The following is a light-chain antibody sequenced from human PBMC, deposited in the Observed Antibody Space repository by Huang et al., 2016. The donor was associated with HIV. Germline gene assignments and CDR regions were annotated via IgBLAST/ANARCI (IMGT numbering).Light chain of an antibody. J-gene: IGKJ4*01. CDR1: QSVGTS. CDR3: QHSDGLSPLT. Sequence: IRMTQSPSSLSASTGDRVTITCRASQSVGTSLAWYQQRPGRAPVLLIYDASTLQRGVQSMFSGRGLRTVFTLTIGCLQVEDVATYYCQHSDGLSPLTFGGGT. CDR2: DAS. V-gene: IGKV1-8*01.